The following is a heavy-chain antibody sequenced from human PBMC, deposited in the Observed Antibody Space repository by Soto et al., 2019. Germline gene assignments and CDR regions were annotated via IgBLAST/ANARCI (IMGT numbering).Heavy chain of an antibody. Sequence: GGSLRLSCAASGFTFSSYAMSWFRQAPGKGLEWVSSIGTSDTSMYYADSVKGRFTVSRDDAKKSVYLQMDSLRVEDTATYYCARELSTLVRAYSWGQGTLVTVSS. CDR1: GFTFSSYA. V-gene: IGHV3-21*01. J-gene: IGHJ4*02. CDR2: IGTSDTSM. CDR3: ARELSTLVRAYS. D-gene: IGHD3-10*01.